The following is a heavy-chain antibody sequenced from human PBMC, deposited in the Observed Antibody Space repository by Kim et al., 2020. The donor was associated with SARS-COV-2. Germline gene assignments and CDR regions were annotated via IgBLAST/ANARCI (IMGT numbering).Heavy chain of an antibody. V-gene: IGHV3-23*01. Sequence: GGSLRLSCTASGFTFSSYAMSWVRQAPGKGLEWVSAISGSGGSTYYADSVKGRFTISRDNSKNTLYLQMNSLRAEDTAVYYCAKDLPDNSNTEADNWGQGTMVTVSS. CDR2: ISGSGGST. CDR3: AKDLPDNSNTEADN. D-gene: IGHD3-22*01. CDR1: GFTFSSYA. J-gene: IGHJ4*03.